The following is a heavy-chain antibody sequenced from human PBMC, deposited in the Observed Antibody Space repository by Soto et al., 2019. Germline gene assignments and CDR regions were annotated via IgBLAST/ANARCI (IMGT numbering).Heavy chain of an antibody. Sequence: EVQLVESGGGLVQPGGSLRLYCAASDFTFSMYWMSWVRQAPGSGLEWVANIRQDGGEKEYMDSVKGRFTISRDNAENSLYLQMNSLRVDDTAVYYCARNLGWFVCDLWGQVTMVTVSS. CDR1: DFTFSMYW. V-gene: IGHV3-7*03. CDR3: ARNLGWFVCDL. CDR2: IRQDGGEK. J-gene: IGHJ3*01. D-gene: IGHD6-19*01.